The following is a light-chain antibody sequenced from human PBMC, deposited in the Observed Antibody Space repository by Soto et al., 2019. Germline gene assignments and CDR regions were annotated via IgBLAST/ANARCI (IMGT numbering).Light chain of an antibody. CDR3: QQRSNWPIT. CDR1: QSVRTY. V-gene: IGKV3-11*01. Sequence: EIVLTQSPATLSLSPGERATLSCRASQSVRTYIAWFRQKPGQAPRLLIYDASNRATGVPARISGSGSGTDFTLTIGSLEPEDFAVYYCQQRSNWPITSGQGTRLEIK. J-gene: IGKJ5*01. CDR2: DAS.